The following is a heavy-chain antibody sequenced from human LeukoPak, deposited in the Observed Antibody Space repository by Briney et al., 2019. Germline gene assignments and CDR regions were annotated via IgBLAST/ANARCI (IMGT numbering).Heavy chain of an antibody. V-gene: IGHV1-69*13. CDR2: IIPIFGTA. D-gene: IGHD3-16*01. J-gene: IGHJ4*02. Sequence: ASVKVSCKASGGTFSGYDIGCVRQAPGQGLEWMGGIIPIFGTANYAQKFQGRVTITADESTSTAYMELSSLRSEDTAVYYCAKERRGYYFDYWGQGTLVTVSS. CDR1: GGTFSGYD. CDR3: AKERRGYYFDY.